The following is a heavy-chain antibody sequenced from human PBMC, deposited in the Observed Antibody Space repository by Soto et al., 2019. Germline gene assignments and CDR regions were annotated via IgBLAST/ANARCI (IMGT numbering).Heavy chain of an antibody. J-gene: IGHJ4*02. CDR3: ANELGPDYATPYYCGY. CDR1: GFTFDDYA. D-gene: IGHD4-17*01. V-gene: IGHV3-9*01. Sequence: EVQLVESGAGLVQPGRSLRLSCAAFGFTFDDYAMHWVRQAPGKRLEWVSGISWNSGSIGYADSVQGRLTISEDNAKNSLDLHMNSRSADGKALYYCANELGPDYATPYYCGYWGQGTLVTVSS. CDR2: ISWNSGSI.